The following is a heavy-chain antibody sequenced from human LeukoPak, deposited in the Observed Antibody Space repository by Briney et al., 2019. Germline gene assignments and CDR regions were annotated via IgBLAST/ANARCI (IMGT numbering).Heavy chain of an antibody. CDR3: ARDYSHYCSSTSCSFYFDY. D-gene: IGHD2-2*01. CDR2: ISAHNGNT. J-gene: IGHJ4*02. CDR1: GYTFTNYG. V-gene: IGHV1-18*01. Sequence: GASVKVSCKASGYTFTNYGITWVRQAPGQGLEWMGWISAHNGNTRYAQKFQGRVTMTTDTSTSTAYLELRSLRSDDTAIYYCARDYSHYCSSTSCSFYFDYWGQGTLVTVSS.